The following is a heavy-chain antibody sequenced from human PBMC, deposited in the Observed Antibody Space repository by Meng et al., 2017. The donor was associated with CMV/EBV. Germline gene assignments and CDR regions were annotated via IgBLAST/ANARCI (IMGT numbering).Heavy chain of an antibody. CDR2: INWNGGST. J-gene: IGHJ6*02. Sequence: GQSLPLSCAASGFTFDDYGMSWVRQAPGKGLEWVSGINWNGGSTGYADSVKGRFTISRDNAKNSLYLQMNSLRAEDTALYYCARDLVVPPEDYYYGMDVWGQGTTVTVSS. CDR1: GFTFDDYG. V-gene: IGHV3-20*04. CDR3: ARDLVVPPEDYYYGMDV. D-gene: IGHD2-2*01.